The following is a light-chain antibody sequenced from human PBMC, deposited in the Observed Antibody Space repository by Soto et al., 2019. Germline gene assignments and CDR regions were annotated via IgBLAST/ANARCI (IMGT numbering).Light chain of an antibody. CDR3: ATWDSRLHVLL. J-gene: IGLJ2*01. CDR2: DNQ. CDR1: GSNVGSNY. Sequence: QSVLTQPPSVSAAAGQKATISCSGSGSNVGSNYVSWYQQLPGTAPKLLIYDNQARPSGIPARFSGSKSGTSATLAITGLQTGDEADYYCATWDSRLHVLLIGGGTKLTVL. V-gene: IGLV1-51*01.